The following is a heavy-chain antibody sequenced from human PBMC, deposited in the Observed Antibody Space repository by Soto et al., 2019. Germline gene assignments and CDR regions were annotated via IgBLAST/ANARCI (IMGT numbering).Heavy chain of an antibody. CDR3: ARKLSGAVQGWASGMDV. J-gene: IGHJ6*02. D-gene: IGHD1-7*01. Sequence: EVHLVESGGGLMQPGGSLRLSCVASGFTVSTYNMNWVRQAPVKGLEWVSVTSSGGSNQYADSVKGRFTVYRDNSTNTLYLQMRSMRDEDTAVYYCARKLSGAVQGWASGMDVRGRGTTVTVSS. CDR2: TSSGGSN. CDR1: GFTVSTYN. V-gene: IGHV3-53*02.